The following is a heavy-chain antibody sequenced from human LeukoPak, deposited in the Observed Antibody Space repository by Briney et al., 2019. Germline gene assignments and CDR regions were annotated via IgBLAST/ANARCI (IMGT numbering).Heavy chain of an antibody. D-gene: IGHD3-22*01. CDR2: TYHRSKWYN. CDR1: GDSVSSNSAA. J-gene: IGHJ3*02. Sequence: SQTLSLTCTISGDSVSSNSAAWSWIRQSPSSGLEWLGRTYHRSKWYNDYAVFVKSRITVNPDTSKNQFSLQLNSVTPEDTAVYYCARDDDSSDDAFDIWGQGTMVTVSS. CDR3: ARDDDSSDDAFDI. V-gene: IGHV6-1*01.